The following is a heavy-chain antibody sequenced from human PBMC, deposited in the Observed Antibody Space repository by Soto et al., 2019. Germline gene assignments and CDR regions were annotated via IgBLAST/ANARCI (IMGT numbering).Heavy chain of an antibody. J-gene: IGHJ6*02. CDR3: AKGGNYDILTGYYRGRGDYYYYGMDV. Sequence: SETLSLTCTVSGGSISSYYWSWIRQPPGKGLEWIGYIYYSGSTNYNPSLKSRVTISVDTSKNQFSLKLSSVTAADTAVYYCAKGGNYDILTGYYRGRGDYYYYGMDVWGQGTTVTVSS. CDR2: IYYSGST. CDR1: GGSISSYY. D-gene: IGHD3-9*01. V-gene: IGHV4-59*08.